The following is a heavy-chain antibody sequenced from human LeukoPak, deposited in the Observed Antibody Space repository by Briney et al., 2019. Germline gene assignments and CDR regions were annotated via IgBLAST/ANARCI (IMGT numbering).Heavy chain of an antibody. D-gene: IGHD2-15*01. CDR1: GGSFSDYY. Sequence: SETLSLTCAVYGGSFSDYYWSWIRQPPGKGLEWIGEINHSGSTKYNPSLKSRVIISVDTSKNQFSLKLSSVTAADTAVYYCASIESIRYYYYGMDVWGQGTTVTVSS. V-gene: IGHV4-34*01. CDR2: INHSGST. CDR3: ASIESIRYYYYGMDV. J-gene: IGHJ6*02.